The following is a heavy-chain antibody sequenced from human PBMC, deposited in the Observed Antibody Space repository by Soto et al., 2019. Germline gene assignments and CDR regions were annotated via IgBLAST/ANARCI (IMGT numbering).Heavy chain of an antibody. Sequence: QVQLVQSGAEVKKPGSSVKVSCKASGGTFSSYAISWVRQAPGQGLEWMGGIIPIFGTANYAQKFQGRVTITADESTSTAYMELSRLRSEDTAVYYCASRHSCSLEYYYYYGREVWGQGTTVTVSS. CDR2: IIPIFGTA. CDR3: ASRHSCSLEYYYYYGREV. J-gene: IGHJ6*01. V-gene: IGHV1-69*12. D-gene: IGHD2-15*01. CDR1: GGTFSSYA.